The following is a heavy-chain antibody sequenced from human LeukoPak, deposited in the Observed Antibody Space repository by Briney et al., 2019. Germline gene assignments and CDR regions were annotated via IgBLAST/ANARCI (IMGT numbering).Heavy chain of an antibody. CDR3: ARGEYYYDSSGYSAAFDI. V-gene: IGHV4-59*01. Sequence: SETLSLTCTVSGGSISSYYWSWIRQPPGKGLEWIGYIYYSGSTNYNPSLKGRVTISVDTSKNQFSLKLSSVTAADTAVYYCARGEYYYDSSGYSAAFDIWGQGTIVTVSS. J-gene: IGHJ3*02. CDR2: IYYSGST. D-gene: IGHD3-22*01. CDR1: GGSISSYY.